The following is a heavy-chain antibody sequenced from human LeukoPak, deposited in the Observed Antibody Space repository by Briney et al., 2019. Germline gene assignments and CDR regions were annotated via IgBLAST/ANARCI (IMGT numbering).Heavy chain of an antibody. CDR1: GFTFSSYS. D-gene: IGHD3-10*01. Sequence: GGSLRLSCAASGFTFSSYSMNWVRQAPGKGLEWVSYISSSSSTIFYADSVKGRFTISRDNAKNSLYLQMNSLRDEDTAVYYCARDSSDVRDDYGDFWGQGTLVTVSS. CDR3: ARDSSDVRDDYGDF. V-gene: IGHV3-48*02. J-gene: IGHJ4*02. CDR2: ISSSSSTI.